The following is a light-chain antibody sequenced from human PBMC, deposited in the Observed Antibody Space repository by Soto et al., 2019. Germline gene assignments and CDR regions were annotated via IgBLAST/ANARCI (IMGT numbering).Light chain of an antibody. Sequence: EIVLTHSPDTLSLSPGERATLSCRASLTVTNNYLAWYQQKACQAPRLVIYDASTRATGIPVRFSASGSGTDFTLPISRLEHEPFALYFCQQYASALLTFGHGTQVQGK. CDR3: QQYASALLT. CDR2: DAS. CDR1: LTVTNNY. J-gene: IGKJ1*01. V-gene: IGKV3-20*01.